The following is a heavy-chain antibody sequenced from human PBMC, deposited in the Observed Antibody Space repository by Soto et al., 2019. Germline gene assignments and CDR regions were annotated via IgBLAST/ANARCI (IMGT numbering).Heavy chain of an antibody. CDR2: ISYDGSNK. J-gene: IGHJ4*02. V-gene: IGHV3-30*03. Sequence: GGSLRLSCAASGFTFSSYGMHWVRQAPGKGLEWVAVISYDGSNKYYAGSVKGRFTISRDNSKNTLYLQMNSLRAEDTAVYYCAPVAGTDYWGQGTLVTVSS. D-gene: IGHD6-19*01. CDR3: APVAGTDY. CDR1: GFTFSSYG.